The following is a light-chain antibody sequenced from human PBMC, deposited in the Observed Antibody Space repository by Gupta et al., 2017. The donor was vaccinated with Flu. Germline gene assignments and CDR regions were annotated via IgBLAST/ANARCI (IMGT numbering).Light chain of an antibody. V-gene: IGLV1-44*01. CDR1: SSNIGSNN. CDR3: AAWDDSRNGWV. Sequence: RVTISCSGSSSNIGSNNVNWYQQLPGTAPKLLIYSNNQRPSGVPDRFSGSKSGTSASLATSGLQAEDEADYYCAAWDDSRNGWVFGGGTKLTVL. CDR2: SNN. J-gene: IGLJ3*02.